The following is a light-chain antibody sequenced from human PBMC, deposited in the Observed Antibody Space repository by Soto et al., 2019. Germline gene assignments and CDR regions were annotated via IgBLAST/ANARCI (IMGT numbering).Light chain of an antibody. CDR2: RNS. Sequence: QSVLTQPPSASGTPGQRVTICCSGSSSNIESNYVYWCQQFPGTAPKLLIYRNSQRPSAVPGLFSGSKSGTSASLAISGLGSEDEADYYCAAWDDSRGGVFGTGTQLTVL. CDR3: AAWDDSRGGV. CDR1: SSNIESNY. J-gene: IGLJ1*01. V-gene: IGLV1-47*01.